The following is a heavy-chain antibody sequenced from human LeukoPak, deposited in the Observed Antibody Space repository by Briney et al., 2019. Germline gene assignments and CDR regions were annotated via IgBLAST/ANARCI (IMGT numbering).Heavy chain of an antibody. V-gene: IGHV3-21*01. CDR1: GFTFSSYS. D-gene: IGHD3-16*01. Sequence: GGSLRLSCAASGFTFSSYSMNWVRQAPGKGLELVSYISISSSGYRYYADSVKGRFTISRDNAKNSLYLQMNSLRAEDTAVYYCASSRYEGGTFDIWGQGTLVTVSS. CDR2: ISISSSGYR. CDR3: ASSRYEGGTFDI. J-gene: IGHJ3*02.